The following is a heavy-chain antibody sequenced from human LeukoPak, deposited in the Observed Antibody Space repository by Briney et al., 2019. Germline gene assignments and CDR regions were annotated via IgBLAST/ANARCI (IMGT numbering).Heavy chain of an antibody. V-gene: IGHV1-2*02. CDR3: ARQEGP. Sequence: ASVKVSCTASGYTFTSYDINWVRQATGQGLEWMGWINPNSGGTNYAQKFQGRVTMTRDTSISTAYMELSRLRSDDTAVYYCARQEGPWGQGTLVTVSS. CDR2: INPNSGGT. CDR1: GYTFTSYD. J-gene: IGHJ5*02.